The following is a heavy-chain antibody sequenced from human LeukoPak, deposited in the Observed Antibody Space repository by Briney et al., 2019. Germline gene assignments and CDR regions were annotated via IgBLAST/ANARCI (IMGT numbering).Heavy chain of an antibody. CDR3: ANRRRYCSGSSCYSYYFDY. D-gene: IGHD2-15*01. CDR1: GGSFSGYY. J-gene: IGHJ4*02. Sequence: SETLSLTCAVYGGSFSGYYWSWIRQPPGKGLEWIGEINHSGSTNYNPSPKSRVTISVDTSKNQFSLKLSSVTAADTAVYYCANRRRYCSGSSCYSYYFDYWGQGTLVTVSS. CDR2: INHSGST. V-gene: IGHV4-34*01.